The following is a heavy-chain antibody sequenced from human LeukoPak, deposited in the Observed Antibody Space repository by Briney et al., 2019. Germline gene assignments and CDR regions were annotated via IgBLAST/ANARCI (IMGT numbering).Heavy chain of an antibody. CDR3: AKSRGYSAYDFPDY. D-gene: IGHD5-12*01. V-gene: IGHV3-23*01. J-gene: IGHJ4*02. CDR1: GFASSRYA. CDR2: ISGSAGST. Sequence: PGGSLRLFCAASGFASSRYAMNWVRQAPGKGLEWVSGISGSAGSTYYADSVKGRFSISRDNSKNTLYLQMNSLRVEDTAVYYCAKSRGYSAYDFPDYWAQRPLVTVSS.